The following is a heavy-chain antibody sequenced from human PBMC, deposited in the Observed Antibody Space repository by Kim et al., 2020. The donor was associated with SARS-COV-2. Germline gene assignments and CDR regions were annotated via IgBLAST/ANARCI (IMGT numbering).Heavy chain of an antibody. V-gene: IGHV1-8*01. D-gene: IGHD1-26*01. Sequence: KGGSTGYAQKFQGRVTMSRDTSTKTAYMELNSLRVEGTAVYYCAGGERLDSWGQGTLVTVSS. J-gene: IGHJ4*02. CDR3: AGGERLDS. CDR2: KGGST.